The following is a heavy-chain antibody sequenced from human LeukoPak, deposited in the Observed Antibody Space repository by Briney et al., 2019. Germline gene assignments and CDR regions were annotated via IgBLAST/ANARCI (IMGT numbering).Heavy chain of an antibody. CDR1: GGSISSGGYS. D-gene: IGHD5-18*01. Sequence: PSETLSLTCTVSGGSISSGGYSWSWIRQHPGKGLEWIGYIYYSGSTYYNPSLKSRVTISVDTSKNQFSLKLSSVTAADTAVYYCARTRYSYGYPYFDYWGQGTLVTASS. CDR2: IYYSGST. CDR3: ARTRYSYGYPYFDY. J-gene: IGHJ4*02. V-gene: IGHV4-31*03.